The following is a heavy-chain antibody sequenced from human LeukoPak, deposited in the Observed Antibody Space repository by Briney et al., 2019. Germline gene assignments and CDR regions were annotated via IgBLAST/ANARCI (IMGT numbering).Heavy chain of an antibody. CDR3: VRGGIQVSGIDEIDY. CDR1: GFTFRSYD. V-gene: IGHV3-13*01. CDR2: VGISGDT. Sequence: PGGSLRLSCAASGFTFRSYDMHWVRQVTGKGLEWVSAVGISGDTYHAGSVKGRFTISRENAKNSLYLQMNSLTAGDTAVYYCVRGGIQVSGIDEIDYWGQGTLVTVSS. D-gene: IGHD6-19*01. J-gene: IGHJ4*02.